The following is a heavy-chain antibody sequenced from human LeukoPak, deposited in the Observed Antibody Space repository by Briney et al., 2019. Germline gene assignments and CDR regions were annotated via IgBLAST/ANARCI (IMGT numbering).Heavy chain of an antibody. CDR1: RDTFNNYA. Sequence: SVKVSCKASRDTFNNYAIGWVRQAPGQGLEWMGRYIPIFATTKYAQKFQDRVTMTADESTSTAYMELRSLRSGDTAVYYCATVVVYGISTLWYFDLWAEAPWSLSPQ. D-gene: IGHD2/OR15-2a*01. V-gene: IGHV1-69*15. CDR3: ATVVVYGISTLWYFDL. J-gene: IGHJ2*01. CDR2: YIPIFATT.